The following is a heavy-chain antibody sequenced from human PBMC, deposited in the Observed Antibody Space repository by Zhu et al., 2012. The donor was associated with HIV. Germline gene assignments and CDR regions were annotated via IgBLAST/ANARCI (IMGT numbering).Heavy chain of an antibody. CDR1: GFTFNNHA. J-gene: IGHJ1*01. D-gene: IGHD6-19*01. Sequence: EVQLLESGGGLVQPGGSLRLSCAASGFTFNNHAMTWVRQAPGKGLDWVSAISHTATRTYYSDSVKGRFTISRDDSKDTVYLQMNSLRVDDTAAYYCAKVLREQWLLPESFHHWGPGTLVIVSS. CDR3: AKVLREQWLLPESFHH. CDR2: ISHTATRT. V-gene: IGHV3-23*01.